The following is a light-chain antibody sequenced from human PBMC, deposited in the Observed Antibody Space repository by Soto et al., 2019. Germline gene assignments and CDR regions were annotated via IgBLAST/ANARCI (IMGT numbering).Light chain of an antibody. CDR3: QQYGGSPIT. Sequence: FNQCASSLTASMGDRVTITCRAIQGIINYLAWYQQKPGQAPRLLISGASSRATGIPDRFSGSGSGTDFTLTISRLEPEDFALYFCQQYGGSPITFGHGTRLE. CDR2: GAS. J-gene: IGKJ5*01. V-gene: IGKV3-20*01. CDR1: QGIINY.